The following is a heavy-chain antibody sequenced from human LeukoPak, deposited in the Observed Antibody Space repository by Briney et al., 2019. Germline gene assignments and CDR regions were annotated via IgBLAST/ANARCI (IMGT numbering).Heavy chain of an antibody. V-gene: IGHV1-69*04. CDR1: GGTFSSYA. J-gene: IGHJ4*02. D-gene: IGHD3-10*01. CDR2: IIPILGIA. CDR3: AHTYGSGSYSLDY. Sequence: SVKVSCKASGGTFSSYAISWVRQAPGQGLEWMGRIIPILGIANYAQKFQGRVTITAGKSTSTAYMELSSLRSEDTAVYYCAHTYGSGSYSLDYWGQGTLVTVSS.